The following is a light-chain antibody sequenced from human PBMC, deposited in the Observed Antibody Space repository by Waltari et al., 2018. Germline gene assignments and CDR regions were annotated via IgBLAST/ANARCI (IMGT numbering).Light chain of an antibody. J-gene: IGLJ2*01. V-gene: IGLV2-23*02. CDR1: RRDIRYYDL. CDR2: EVT. CDR3: CSYAGTRSLVV. Sequence: QSALTPPASVSGSLGLSLTVSCTGTRRDIRYYDLVPWYQQHPRRAPKPVIYEVTKRPSGVSSRFSGSKSGNTASLTISGLHTEDEADYYCCSYAGTRSLVVFGGGTRLTVL.